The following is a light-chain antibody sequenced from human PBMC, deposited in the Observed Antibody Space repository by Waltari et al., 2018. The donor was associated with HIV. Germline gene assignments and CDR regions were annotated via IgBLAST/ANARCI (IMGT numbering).Light chain of an antibody. CDR2: DVS. J-gene: IGLJ3*02. CDR1: RSDVGGSNY. Sequence: QSALTQPRSVSGSPGQSVPISCTGTRSDVGGSNYVPWYQQHPGKAPKLLIHDVSTRLSGVPDRFSGSKSGNTASLTISGLQAEDEADYYCCAYTGAYTSGVFGAGTQLTVL. V-gene: IGLV2-11*01. CDR3: CAYTGAYTSGV.